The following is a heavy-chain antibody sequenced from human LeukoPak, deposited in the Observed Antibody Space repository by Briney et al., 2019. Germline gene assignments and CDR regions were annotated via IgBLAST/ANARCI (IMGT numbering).Heavy chain of an antibody. D-gene: IGHD4-23*01. CDR1: GYTLTELS. J-gene: IGHJ4*02. CDR3: ARSFYGGPTFKYYFDY. Sequence: ASVNVSRTGSGYTLTELSMHWVRPAPGKGVEWMGGFDAEDGETIYAQKFQGRVTITAAESTSTAYMELSRLRSEDTAVYYCARSFYGGPTFKYYFDYWGQGTLVTVSS. V-gene: IGHV1-24*01. CDR2: FDAEDGET.